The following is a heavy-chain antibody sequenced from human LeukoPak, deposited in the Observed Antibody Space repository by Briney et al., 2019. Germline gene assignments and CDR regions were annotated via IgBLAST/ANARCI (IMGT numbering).Heavy chain of an antibody. CDR1: GFPFSSYA. CDR2: ISDSGGST. CDR3: VRGYSFGPYGMDV. J-gene: IGHJ6*02. Sequence: GGSLRLSCSASGFPFSSYAMHWVRQAPGKGLEYVSAISDSGGSTYYADSVKGRFTISRDNSKNTLYLQMSSLRAADTAVYFCVRGYSFGPYGMDVWGQGTPVTVSS. V-gene: IGHV3-64D*09. D-gene: IGHD2-15*01.